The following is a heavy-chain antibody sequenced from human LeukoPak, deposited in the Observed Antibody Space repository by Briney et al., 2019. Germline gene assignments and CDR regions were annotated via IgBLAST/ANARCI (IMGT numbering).Heavy chain of an antibody. D-gene: IGHD2-15*01. CDR3: AKGCLCYSGLSSWFDP. J-gene: IGHJ5*02. Sequence: GGSLRLSCAASGHSFSDYAWGWLRQAPGKGLEWVSGMSGSGGTCYADSVRGRFTISRDISKDTRHLQMDSLRADDTAVYYCAKGCLCYSGLSSWFDPWGQGTLVIVSS. V-gene: IGHV3-23*01. CDR2: MSGSGGT. CDR1: GHSFSDYA.